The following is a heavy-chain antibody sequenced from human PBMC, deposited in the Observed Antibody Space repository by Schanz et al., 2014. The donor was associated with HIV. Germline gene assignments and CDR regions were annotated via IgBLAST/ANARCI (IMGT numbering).Heavy chain of an antibody. V-gene: IGHV1-69*01. D-gene: IGHD3-3*02. CDR1: GGTFSNYA. CDR3: AKSPIFGDVIFYGMDV. Sequence: QVQLVQSGAEVKKPGSSVKVSCKASGGTFSNYAINWVRQAPGQGLEWMGGIIPIFGTSHYAQKFQGRVTITADESASTAYMELNSLRSDDTAVYYCAKSPIFGDVIFYGMDVWGQGTTVTVSS. J-gene: IGHJ6*02. CDR2: IIPIFGTS.